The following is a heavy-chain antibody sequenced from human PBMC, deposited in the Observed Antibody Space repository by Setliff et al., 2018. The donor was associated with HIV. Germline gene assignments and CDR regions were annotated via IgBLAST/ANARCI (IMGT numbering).Heavy chain of an antibody. CDR3: TTDPYNSAYYFYGTDV. CDR1: GFTFDSAC. J-gene: IGHJ6*02. V-gene: IGHV3-15*01. Sequence: PGGSLRLSCAASGFTFDSACMSWVRQAPGKGLEGVGRIKNKIEGETTDYAAPVKGRFTISRDDAKNPVYLQMHSLKTEDTAVYYCTTDPYNSAYYFYGTDVWAQGTTVTVSS. CDR2: IKNKIEGETT. D-gene: IGHD6-25*01.